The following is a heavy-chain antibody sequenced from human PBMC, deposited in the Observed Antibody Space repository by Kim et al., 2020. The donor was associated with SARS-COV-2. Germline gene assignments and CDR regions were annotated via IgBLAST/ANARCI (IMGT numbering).Heavy chain of an antibody. V-gene: IGHV3-23*01. D-gene: IGHD2-2*01. Sequence: VKGRFTISRDNSKITLYLQMSNLRAEDTAVYYCAKGRDIVVVPAAYYFAYWGQGTLVTVSS. J-gene: IGHJ4*02. CDR3: AKGRDIVVVPAAYYFAY.